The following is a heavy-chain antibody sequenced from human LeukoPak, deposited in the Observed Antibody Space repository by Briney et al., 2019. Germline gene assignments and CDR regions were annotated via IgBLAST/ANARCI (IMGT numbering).Heavy chain of an antibody. CDR3: ARDLAKQQLVDYYYGMDV. V-gene: IGHV1-69*04. Sequence: SVKVSCKASGGTFSSYAISWVRQAPGQGPEWMGRIIPILGIANYAQKFQGRVTITADKSTSTAYMELSSLRSEDTAVYYCARDLAKQQLVDYYYGMDVWGQGTTVTVSS. J-gene: IGHJ6*02. D-gene: IGHD6-13*01. CDR1: GGTFSSYA. CDR2: IIPILGIA.